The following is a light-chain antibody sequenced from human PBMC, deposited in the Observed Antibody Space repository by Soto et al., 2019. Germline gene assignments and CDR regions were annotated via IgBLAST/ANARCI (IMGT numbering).Light chain of an antibody. J-gene: IGKJ4*01. Sequence: DIVMTQSPDSLAVSLGERATINCKSSQSVLYSSNNKNYLAWYQQKPGQPPKLLIYWASTRESGVPDRFSGSGSGTDFTLTIGSLQAEDVAVYYCQQYYSTPQGLTFGGGTKVDIK. CDR1: QSVLYSSNNKNY. V-gene: IGKV4-1*01. CDR3: QQYYSTPQGLT. CDR2: WAS.